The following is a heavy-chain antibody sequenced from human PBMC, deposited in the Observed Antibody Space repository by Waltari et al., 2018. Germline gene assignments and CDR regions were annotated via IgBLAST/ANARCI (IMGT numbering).Heavy chain of an antibody. CDR3: TTSHNYTTFDI. CDR2: ISSDGNIA. V-gene: IGHV3-74*01. J-gene: IGHJ3*02. D-gene: IGHD3-3*01. Sequence: EVQVVESGGGLAQPRGSLRLSCAASGFTFNTYWMHWVRQAPGKGLVWVSHISSDGNIANYADSVKGRFTISRDNAKNTLFLQMNSLRVEDTAVYCCTTSHNYTTFDIWGQGTVVTVSS. CDR1: GFTFNTYW.